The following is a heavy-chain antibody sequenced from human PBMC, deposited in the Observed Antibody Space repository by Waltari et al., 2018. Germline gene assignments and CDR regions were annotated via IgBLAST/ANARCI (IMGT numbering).Heavy chain of an antibody. CDR1: GGTFSSYA. V-gene: IGHV1-69*05. CDR3: ARGGYFIVVACYTGSFAY. J-gene: IGHJ4*02. CDR2: IIPTFGQA. D-gene: IGHD2-2*02. Sequence: QVQLVQSGAEVKKPGSSVKVSCKASGGTFSSYAISWVRQAPGQGLEWMGGIIPTFGQATYAQKFQGRVRIPPTDPPAPASMELASLGSREPPVYYCARGGYFIVVACYTGSFAYWAREPWSPSPQ.